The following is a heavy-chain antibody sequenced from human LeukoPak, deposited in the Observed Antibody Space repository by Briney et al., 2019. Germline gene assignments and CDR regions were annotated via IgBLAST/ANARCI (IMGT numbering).Heavy chain of an antibody. CDR2: IIPIFGTA. J-gene: IGHJ4*02. Sequence: GASVKVSCKASGYTFTGYYMHWVRQAPGQGLEWMGGIIPIFGTANYAQKFQGRVTITTDESTSTAYMELSSLRSEDTAVYYCAREGVSWGPFDYWGQGTLVTVSS. D-gene: IGHD6-13*01. CDR1: GYTFTGYY. CDR3: AREGVSWGPFDY. V-gene: IGHV1-69*05.